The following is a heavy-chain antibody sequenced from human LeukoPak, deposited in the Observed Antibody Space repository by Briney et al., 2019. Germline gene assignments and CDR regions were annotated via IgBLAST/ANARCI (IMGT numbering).Heavy chain of an antibody. CDR2: INSDGSST. J-gene: IGHJ2*01. CDR3: AREGLAHWYFDL. Sequence: GGSLRLSCAASGFTFSSYWMHWVRQAPGKGLVWVSRINSDGSSTSYADSVKGRFTISRDNAKNTLYLQMNSLRAEDTAVYYCAREGLAHWYFDLWGRGTLVTVSS. D-gene: IGHD6-19*01. V-gene: IGHV3-74*01. CDR1: GFTFSSYW.